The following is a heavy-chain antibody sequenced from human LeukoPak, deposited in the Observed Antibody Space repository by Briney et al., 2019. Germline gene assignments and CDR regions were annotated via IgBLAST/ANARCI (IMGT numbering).Heavy chain of an antibody. CDR1: GFTVSSND. D-gene: IGHD5-18*01. CDR3: ARGQRYSYHYYYGMDV. Sequence: GSLRLSCAASGFTVSSNDMSWVRQAPGKGLEWIGEINHSGSTNYNPSLKSRVTISVDTSKNQFSLKLSSVTAADTAVYYCARGQRYSYHYYYGMDVWGQGTTVTVPS. V-gene: IGHV4-34*01. CDR2: INHSGST. J-gene: IGHJ6*02.